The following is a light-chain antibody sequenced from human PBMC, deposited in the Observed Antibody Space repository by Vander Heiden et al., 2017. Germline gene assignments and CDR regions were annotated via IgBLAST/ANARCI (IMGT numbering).Light chain of an antibody. J-gene: IGLJ2*01. CDR2: EFS. CDR1: SSDVGKYNY. CDR3: ISYAGSNSVV. Sequence: QSALTPPPPASRAPGPSVTISCTGTSSDVGKYNYVSWYQQHPGKAPKLLIYEFSKRPSGVSDRFSGSKSGNTASLTVSGLQPEDEADYYCISYAGSNSVVFGGGTKLTVL. V-gene: IGLV2-8*01.